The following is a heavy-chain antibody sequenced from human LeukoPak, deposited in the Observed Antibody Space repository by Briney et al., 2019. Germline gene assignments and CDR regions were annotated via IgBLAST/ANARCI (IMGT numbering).Heavy chain of an antibody. CDR1: GFTFSTYG. CDR3: ARDSIAGDNSLDF. V-gene: IGHV3-33*05. CDR2: ITNDGNYE. J-gene: IGHJ4*02. Sequence: GGSLRLSCAASGFTFSTYGMHWVRQAPGKGLEWVAVITNDGNYEKYADAVRGRFTISRDNSKNTLYLQMNSLSAEDTAVYYCARDSIAGDNSLDFWGRGTLVTVSS. D-gene: IGHD4-23*01.